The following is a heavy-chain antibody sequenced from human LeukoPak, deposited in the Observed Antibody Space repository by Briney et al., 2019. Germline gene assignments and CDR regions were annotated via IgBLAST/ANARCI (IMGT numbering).Heavy chain of an antibody. D-gene: IGHD3-22*01. V-gene: IGHV4-34*01. CDR1: GGSFSGYY. Sequence: SETLSLTCAVYGGSFSGYYWSWIRQPPGKGREWIGEINHSGSTNYNPSLKSRTTISVDTSKNQFSLKLGSVTAADTAVYYCARVSDSSGYYLFDYWGQGTLVTVSS. CDR2: INHSGST. CDR3: ARVSDSSGYYLFDY. J-gene: IGHJ4*02.